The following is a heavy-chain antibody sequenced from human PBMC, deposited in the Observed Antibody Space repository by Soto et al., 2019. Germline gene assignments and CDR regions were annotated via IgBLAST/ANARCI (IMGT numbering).Heavy chain of an antibody. CDR2: INRDYNT. J-gene: IGHJ4*02. D-gene: IGHD4-17*01. CDR1: GFTFSNHV. CDR3: VNGDYY. V-gene: IGHV3-48*01. Sequence: EEHLVESGGGLVQPGGSLRLSCAASGFTFSNHVMNWVRQAPGRGLEWVSSINRDYNTYYADSVRGRFTISRDNAKDSLYLQRNSLRADDTAIYYCVNGDYYVGQGTLVTVSS.